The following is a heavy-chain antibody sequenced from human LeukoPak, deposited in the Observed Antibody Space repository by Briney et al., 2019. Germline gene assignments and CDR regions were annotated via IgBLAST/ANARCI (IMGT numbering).Heavy chain of an antibody. CDR1: GFTFSNHF. V-gene: IGHV3-64D*06. CDR2: IGPNGAST. CDR3: VKDFTGTWSFDY. J-gene: IGHJ4*02. Sequence: GGSLRLSCSTSGFTFSNHFMHWVRQAPGKGLEYVSSIGPNGASTLYADSVKGRFTISRDNSKNALYLQLTSLRLEDTALYYCVKDFTGTWSFDYWGQGTLVTGSS. D-gene: IGHD3-9*01.